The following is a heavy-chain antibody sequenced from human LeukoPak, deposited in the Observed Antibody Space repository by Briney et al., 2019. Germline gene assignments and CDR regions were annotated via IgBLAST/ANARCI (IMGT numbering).Heavy chain of an antibody. CDR3: AREPESGSYNDY. CDR2: ICYSGST. V-gene: IGHV4-59*01. CDR1: GGSISSYY. J-gene: IGHJ4*02. Sequence: PSETLSLTCTVSGGSISSYYWSWIRQPPGKGLEWIGYICYSGSTNYNPSLKSRVTISVDTSKNQFSLKLSSVTAADTAVYYCAREPESGSYNDYWGQGTLVTVSS. D-gene: IGHD3-10*01.